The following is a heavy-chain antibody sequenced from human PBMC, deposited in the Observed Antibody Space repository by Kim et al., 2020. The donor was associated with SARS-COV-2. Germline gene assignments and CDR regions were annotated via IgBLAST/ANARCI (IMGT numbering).Heavy chain of an antibody. CDR1: GDSVSSNSAA. V-gene: IGHV6-1*01. CDR3: ARDLSSGWYKDENWFDP. J-gene: IGHJ5*02. Sequence: SQTLSLTCAISGDSVSSNSAAWNWIRQSPSRGLEWLGRTYYRSKWYNDYAVSVKSRITINPDTSKNQFSLQLNSVTPEDTAVYYCARDLSSGWYKDENWFDPWGQGTLVTVSS. CDR2: TYYRSKWYN. D-gene: IGHD6-19*01.